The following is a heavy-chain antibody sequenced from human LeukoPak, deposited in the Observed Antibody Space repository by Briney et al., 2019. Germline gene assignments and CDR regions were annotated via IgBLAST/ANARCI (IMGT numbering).Heavy chain of an antibody. D-gene: IGHD7-27*01. Sequence: GGSLRLSCVASGFTVSSNYMSWVRQAPGKGLEWVSVIYRGGSTYHAESVQGRFTISRDNSKNSLYLQMNSLRAEDTAVYYCARGGGDDAFDIWGQGTMVTVSS. CDR1: GFTVSSNY. CDR3: ARGGGDDAFDI. V-gene: IGHV3-53*01. J-gene: IGHJ3*02. CDR2: IYRGGST.